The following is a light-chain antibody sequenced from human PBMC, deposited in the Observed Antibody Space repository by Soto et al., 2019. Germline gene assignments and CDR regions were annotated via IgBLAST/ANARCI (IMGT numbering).Light chain of an antibody. CDR2: KTS. CDR1: QTINNW. CDR3: QQYKTT. Sequence: DILLTQSPSTLSASIGDRVTITCRTSQTINNWLAWYQQKPGKAPKLLIHKTSILESGVPSRFSGNGSGTEFTLTIGSLQPDDVATYYCQQYKTTFGPGTKVDIE. J-gene: IGKJ3*01. V-gene: IGKV1-5*03.